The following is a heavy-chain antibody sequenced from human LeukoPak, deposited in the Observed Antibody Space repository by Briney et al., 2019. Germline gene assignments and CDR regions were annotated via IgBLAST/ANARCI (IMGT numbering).Heavy chain of an antibody. CDR3: ARVGVEMANYYYYYGMDV. CDR2: IYYSGST. CDR1: GGSISSYY. J-gene: IGHJ6*02. D-gene: IGHD5-24*01. V-gene: IGHV4-59*01. Sequence: SETLSLTCTVSGGSISSYYWSWIRQPPGKGLEWIGYIYYSGSTNYNPSLKSRVTISVDTSKNQFSLKLSSVTAADTAVYYCARVGVEMANYYYYYGMDVRGQGTTVTVSS.